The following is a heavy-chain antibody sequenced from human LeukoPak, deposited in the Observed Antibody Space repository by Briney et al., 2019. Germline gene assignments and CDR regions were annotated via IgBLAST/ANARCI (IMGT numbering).Heavy chain of an antibody. D-gene: IGHD5-24*01. Sequence: SETLSLTCTVSGGSISSSSYYWGWIRQPPGKGLEWIGSIYYGGSTYYNPSLKSRVTISVDTSKNQFSLKLSSVTAADTAVYDCARHAVMVATRGIDYWGQGTLVTVSS. CDR3: ARHAVMVATRGIDY. CDR1: GGSISSSSYY. CDR2: IYYGGST. J-gene: IGHJ4*02. V-gene: IGHV4-39*01.